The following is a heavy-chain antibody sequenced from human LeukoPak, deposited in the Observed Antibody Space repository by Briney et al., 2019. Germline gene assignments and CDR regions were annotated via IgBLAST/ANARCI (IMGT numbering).Heavy chain of an antibody. J-gene: IGHJ5*02. CDR3: AREVPIISVGATRTIWFDP. CDR2: INPNGGST. V-gene: IGHV1-46*01. Sequence: ASVKVSCKASGYTFTSYYMHWVRQAPGQGLEWMGIINPNGGSTSYAQKFQGRVTMPRDTSTRTLYMALSTLRSEDTSVYYCAREVPIISVGATRTIWFDPWGRGTVVSVS. CDR1: GYTFTSYY. D-gene: IGHD2-15*01.